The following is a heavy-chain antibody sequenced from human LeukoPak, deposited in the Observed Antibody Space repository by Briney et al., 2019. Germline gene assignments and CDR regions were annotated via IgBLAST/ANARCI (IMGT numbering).Heavy chain of an antibody. J-gene: IGHJ4*02. CDR3: ARDGDSRTSTSCYYPLDY. CDR1: GYTFTSYG. Sequence: ASVKVSCKTSGYTFTSYGISWVRQAPGQGLEWMGWISAYNGNTNYAQKLQGRATMTTDTSTSTAYMELRSLRSDDTAVYYCARDGDSRTSTSCYYPLDYWGQGTLVTASS. V-gene: IGHV1-18*01. CDR2: ISAYNGNT. D-gene: IGHD2-2*01.